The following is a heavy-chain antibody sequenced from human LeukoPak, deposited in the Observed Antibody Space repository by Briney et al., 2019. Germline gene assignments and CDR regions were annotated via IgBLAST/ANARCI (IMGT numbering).Heavy chain of an antibody. V-gene: IGHV4-61*01. Sequence: SETLSLTCTVSGGSVSSGSYYWSWIRQPPGKGLEWIVYIYYSGSTNYNPSLKSRVTISVDTSKNQFSLKLSSVTAADTAVYYCARVEITFGGSIDYWGQGTLVTVSS. CDR1: GGSVSSGSYY. CDR3: ARVEITFGGSIDY. D-gene: IGHD3-16*01. CDR2: IYYSGST. J-gene: IGHJ4*02.